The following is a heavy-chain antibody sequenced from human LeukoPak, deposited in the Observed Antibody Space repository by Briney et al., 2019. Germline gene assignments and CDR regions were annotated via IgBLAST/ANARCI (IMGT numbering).Heavy chain of an antibody. J-gene: IGHJ4*02. Sequence: SETLSLTCVVFGDPMNNEWWSWIRQPPGKGLEWIGEIFHTGSTNYNPSLKSRVSMSVAKSTNRFSLTLTSVTAADTAVYYCTRDLGSHPGFWGQGTLVTVSS. CDR2: IFHTGST. CDR1: GDPMNNEW. D-gene: IGHD6-13*01. V-gene: IGHV4-4*02. CDR3: TRDLGSHPGF.